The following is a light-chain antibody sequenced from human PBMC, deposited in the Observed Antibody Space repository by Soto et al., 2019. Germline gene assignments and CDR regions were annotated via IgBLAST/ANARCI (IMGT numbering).Light chain of an antibody. J-gene: IGKJ1*01. V-gene: IGKV3-15*01. CDR2: GAS. CDR3: QQYNNWPRT. Sequence: EIVLTQSPGTLSLSPWERATLSFRASQSVSNNYLAWYQQKPGQAPRLLIYGASTRATGIPARFSGSGSGTEFTLTISSLQSEDFAVYYCQQYNNWPRTFGQGTKVDIK. CDR1: QSVSNN.